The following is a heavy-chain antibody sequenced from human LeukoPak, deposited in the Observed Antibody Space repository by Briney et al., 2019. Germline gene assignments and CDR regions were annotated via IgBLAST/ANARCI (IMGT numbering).Heavy chain of an antibody. V-gene: IGHV1-69*13. CDR3: ARDLGGGDFWSGSSYAFDI. D-gene: IGHD3-3*01. Sequence: AASVKVSCKASGGTFSSYAISWVRQAPGQGLEWMGGIIPIFGTANYRQKFQGRVTITADESTSTAYMELSSLRSEDTAVYYCARDLGGGDFWSGSSYAFDIWGQGTMVTVSS. CDR2: IIPIFGTA. CDR1: GGTFSSYA. J-gene: IGHJ3*02.